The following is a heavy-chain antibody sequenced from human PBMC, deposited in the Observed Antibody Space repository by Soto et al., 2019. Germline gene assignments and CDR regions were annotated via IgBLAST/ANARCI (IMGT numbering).Heavy chain of an antibody. CDR1: GYSISSGYY. CDR3: AGAQHNVVVTAPFDY. D-gene: IGHD2-21*02. J-gene: IGHJ4*02. Sequence: SETLSLTCAVSGYSISSGYYWGWIRQPPGKGLEWIGSIYHSGRAYYTPSLKSRVTISVDTSKNQFSLNVSSVTATDTALYYCAGAQHNVVVTAPFDYWGQGTLVTVSS. V-gene: IGHV4-38-2*01. CDR2: IYHSGRA.